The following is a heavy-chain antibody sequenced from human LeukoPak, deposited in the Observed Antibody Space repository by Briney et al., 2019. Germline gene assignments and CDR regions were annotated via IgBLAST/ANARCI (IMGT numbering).Heavy chain of an antibody. CDR1: GFTFSSYS. J-gene: IGHJ4*02. D-gene: IGHD2-21*02. CDR3: ARQGDTGSWYFDY. CDR2: ISYDGSNK. V-gene: IGHV3-30*03. Sequence: PGGSLRLSCAASGFTFSSYSMNWVRQAPGKGLEWLAVISYDGSNKYYADSVKGQVTISRDNSKSTLYLQMDSLRAGDTAVYYCARQGDTGSWYFDYWGQGTLVTVSS.